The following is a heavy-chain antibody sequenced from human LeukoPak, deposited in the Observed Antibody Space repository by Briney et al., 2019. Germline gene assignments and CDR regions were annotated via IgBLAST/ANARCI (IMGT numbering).Heavy chain of an antibody. V-gene: IGHV3-33*01. CDR2: IWYDGSNK. CDR1: GFTFSSYG. D-gene: IGHD6-13*01. Sequence: PGRSLRLSCAASGFTFSSYGMHWVRQAPGKGLEWVAVIWYDGSNKYYADSVKGRFTISRDNSKNTLYLQMNSLRAEGTAVCYCARDRAAAGEYYFDYWGQGTLVTVSS. J-gene: IGHJ4*02. CDR3: ARDRAAAGEYYFDY.